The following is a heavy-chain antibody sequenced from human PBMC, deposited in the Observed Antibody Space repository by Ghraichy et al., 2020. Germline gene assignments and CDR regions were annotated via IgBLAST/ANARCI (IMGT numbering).Heavy chain of an antibody. CDR2: IYDSGST. Sequence: SETLSLTCIVSGGSVSSGSYYWSWIRQPPGKGLEWIGYIYDSGSTDYNPSLKSRVTIAADTSKNQFSLKLSSVTAADAAVYYCASGRIVGVTGYYFDNWGHGTLVTVSS. D-gene: IGHD1-26*01. CDR3: ASGRIVGVTGYYFDN. V-gene: IGHV4-61*01. CDR1: GGSVSSGSYY. J-gene: IGHJ4*01.